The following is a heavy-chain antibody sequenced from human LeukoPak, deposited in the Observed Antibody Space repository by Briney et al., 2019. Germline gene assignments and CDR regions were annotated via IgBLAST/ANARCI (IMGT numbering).Heavy chain of an antibody. CDR3: ARPPEEGVIPYYFDY. CDR1: GFTVSSNY. CDR2: ISYDGSNK. Sequence: GGSLRLSCAASGFTVSSNYMSWVRQAPGKGLEWVAVISYDGSNKYYADSVKGRFTISRDNSKNTLYLQMNSPRAEDTAVYYCARPPEEGVIPYYFDYWGQGTLVTVSS. D-gene: IGHD3-16*02. J-gene: IGHJ4*02. V-gene: IGHV3-30*03.